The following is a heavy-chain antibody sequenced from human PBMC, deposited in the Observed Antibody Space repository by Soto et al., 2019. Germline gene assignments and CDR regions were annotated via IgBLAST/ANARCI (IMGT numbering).Heavy chain of an antibody. CDR3: ARSCSSTSCYGWFDP. V-gene: IGHV4-34*01. D-gene: IGHD2-2*01. CDR1: GGSFSGYY. J-gene: IGHJ5*02. CDR2: INHSGST. Sequence: SETLSLTCAVYGGSFSGYYWSWIRQPPGKGLEWIGEINHSGSTNYNPSLKSRVTISVDTSKNQFSLKLSSVTAADTAVYYCARSCSSTSCYGWFDPWGQGTLVTVSS.